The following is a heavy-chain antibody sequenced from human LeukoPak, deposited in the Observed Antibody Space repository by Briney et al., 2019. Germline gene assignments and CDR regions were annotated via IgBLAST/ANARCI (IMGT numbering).Heavy chain of an antibody. J-gene: IGHJ6*02. CDR3: APLTTVYYYYGMDV. Sequence: PSETLSLTCAVHGGSFSGYYWSWIRQPPGKGLEWIGEINHSGSTNYNPSLKSRVTISVDTSKNQFSLKLSSVTAADTAVYYCAPLTTVYYYYGMDVWGQGTTVTVSS. CDR2: INHSGST. V-gene: IGHV4-34*01. D-gene: IGHD4-17*01. CDR1: GGSFSGYY.